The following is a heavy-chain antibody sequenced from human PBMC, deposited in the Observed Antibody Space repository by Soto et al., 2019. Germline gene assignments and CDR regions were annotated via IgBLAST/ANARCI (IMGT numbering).Heavy chain of an antibody. D-gene: IGHD1-26*01. CDR2: IYWDDDK. CDR1: GFSLGTSGVS. V-gene: IGHV2-5*02. CDR3: AHSALQTGDFDY. Sequence: QITLKESGPTLVKPTQTLTLTCTFSGFSLGTSGVSVGWIRQPPGTALAWLALIYWDDDKRYSPSLKSRLTITKDTSKNQVFLTMTNMDTVDPDTYDFAHSALQTGDFDYWGQGTLVTVSS. J-gene: IGHJ4*02.